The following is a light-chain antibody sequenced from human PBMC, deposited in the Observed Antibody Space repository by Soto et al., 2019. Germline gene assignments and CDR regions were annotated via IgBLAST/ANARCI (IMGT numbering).Light chain of an antibody. CDR3: QQYNSYPGP. CDR1: QSISSW. V-gene: IGKV1-5*03. J-gene: IGKJ5*01. Sequence: DIQMTQSPSTLSASVGDRVTITCRASQSISSWLAWYQQKPGKAPKLLIYKASSIESGVPSRFSGSGSGTEFTLTISSRQPDDFATYYCQQYNSYPGPFGQGTRLEIK. CDR2: KAS.